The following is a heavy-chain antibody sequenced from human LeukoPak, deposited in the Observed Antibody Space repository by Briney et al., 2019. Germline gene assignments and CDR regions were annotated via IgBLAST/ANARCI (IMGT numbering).Heavy chain of an antibody. CDR1: GGSIRSDDSY. D-gene: IGHD1-26*01. CDR2: MYYSGST. V-gene: IGHV4-30-4*01. CDR3: ARDKWVKAGNTWQHYGMDV. Sequence: SETLSLPCTVSGGSIRSDDSYWRWIRQPPGKGLEWIGYMYYSGSTYYNPSLKSRLTISEDTSKNQISLKLTSVTAADTAVYYCARDKWVKAGNTWQHYGMDVWGQGTTVTVPS. J-gene: IGHJ6*02.